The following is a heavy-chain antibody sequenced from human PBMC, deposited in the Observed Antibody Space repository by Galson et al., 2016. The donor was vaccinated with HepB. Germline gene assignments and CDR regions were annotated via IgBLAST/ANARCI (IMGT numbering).Heavy chain of an antibody. V-gene: IGHV3-11*04. CDR1: GFTFSANY. CDR3: ARDSTDWYCFDH. CDR2: ISTTGITR. J-gene: IGHJ4*02. Sequence: SLRLSCAGSGFTFSANYMNWIRQAPGKGLEWIAYISTTGITRYYADSVKGRFTISRDNANSSLYLQMDSLRPDDTAVYFCARDSTDWYCFDHWGQGILVTVSS. D-gene: IGHD6-19*01.